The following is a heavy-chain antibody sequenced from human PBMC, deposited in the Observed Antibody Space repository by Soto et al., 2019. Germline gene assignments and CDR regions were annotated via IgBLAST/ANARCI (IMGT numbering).Heavy chain of an antibody. D-gene: IGHD5-12*01. J-gene: IGHJ6*02. V-gene: IGHV3-48*03. CDR1: GFTFSSYE. Sequence: EVQLVESGGGLVQPGGSLRLSCAASGFTFSSYEMNWVRQAPGKGLEWVSYISRSGSTIYYADSVKGRFTISRDNAKNSLYLQMHSLRAEDTAVDYCASKSYVDIVATIIEPRGGGMDVWGQVTTVTVSS. CDR3: ASKSYVDIVATIIEPRGGGMDV. CDR2: ISRSGSTI.